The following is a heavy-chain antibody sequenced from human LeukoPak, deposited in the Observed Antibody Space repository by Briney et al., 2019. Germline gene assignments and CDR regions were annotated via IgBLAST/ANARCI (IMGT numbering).Heavy chain of an antibody. D-gene: IGHD6-13*01. V-gene: IGHV1-2*02. CDR1: GYTFTGYV. J-gene: IGHJ4*02. CDR3: ARDLFLAAAEREGDDY. CDR2: INPNNGDT. Sequence: ASVKVSCKASGYTFTGYVIHWLRQAPGQGLEWVGWINPNNGDTNYAQKFQGRVTMTRDTSISTAYMELSRLRSDDTAVYYCARDLFLAAAEREGDDYWGQGALVTVSA.